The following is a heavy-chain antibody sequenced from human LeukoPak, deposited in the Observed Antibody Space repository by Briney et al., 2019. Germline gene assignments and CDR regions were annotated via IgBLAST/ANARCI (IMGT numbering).Heavy chain of an antibody. V-gene: IGHV6-1*01. CDR2: TYYRSKWYN. Sequence: SQTLSLTCAISGDSVSSNSAAWTWIRQSPSRGLEWLGRTYYRSKWYNDYAESVKSRITINPDTSKNQFSLQLNSVTPEDTAVYYCARALYGSGSSYYSYGMDIGGQGTTGTVSS. CDR3: ARALYGSGSSYYSYGMDI. J-gene: IGHJ6*02. D-gene: IGHD3-10*01. CDR1: GDSVSSNSAA.